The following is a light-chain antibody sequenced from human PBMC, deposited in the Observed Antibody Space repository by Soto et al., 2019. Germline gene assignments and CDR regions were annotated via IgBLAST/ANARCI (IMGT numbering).Light chain of an antibody. Sequence: QSALTQPASVSGSPGQSITISCAGTSSDVGSYNFVSWYQQHPGKAPKLMIYEGNKRPSEVSNRFSGSKSGNTASLTISGLQAADEADYYCCSYTGSSSFVVFGGGTTLTVL. V-gene: IGLV2-23*03. J-gene: IGLJ2*01. CDR2: EGN. CDR1: SSDVGSYNF. CDR3: CSYTGSSSFVV.